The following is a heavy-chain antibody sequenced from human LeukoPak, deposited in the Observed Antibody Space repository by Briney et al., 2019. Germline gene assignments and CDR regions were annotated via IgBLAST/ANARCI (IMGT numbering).Heavy chain of an antibody. D-gene: IGHD3-10*01. CDR2: INHSGST. Sequence: SETLSLTCAVYGGFISGYYWSWLRQPPGKGLEWIGEINHSGSTNYNPSLKSRVTISVDTSKNQFSLKLSSVTAADTAVYYCARFGVVRESPDFRRAYCDYWGQGTLVTVSS. V-gene: IGHV4-34*01. CDR3: ARFGVVRESPDFRRAYCDY. CDR1: GGFISGYY. J-gene: IGHJ4*02.